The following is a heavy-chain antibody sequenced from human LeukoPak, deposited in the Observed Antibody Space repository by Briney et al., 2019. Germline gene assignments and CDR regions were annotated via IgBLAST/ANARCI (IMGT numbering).Heavy chain of an antibody. CDR3: ARVVMTGRIYYFGY. D-gene: IGHD2-21*02. CDR1: GGSISSRSAC. J-gene: IGHJ4*02. CDR2: ICYSGST. Sequence: PSETLSLTCTVSGGSISSRSACWGWIRQPPGKGLEWIGTICYSGSTYYTPSLKSRVTISVDTSKIQFSLKLSSVTAPDTAVYYCARVVMTGRIYYFGYWGQGTLVTVSS. V-gene: IGHV4-39*01.